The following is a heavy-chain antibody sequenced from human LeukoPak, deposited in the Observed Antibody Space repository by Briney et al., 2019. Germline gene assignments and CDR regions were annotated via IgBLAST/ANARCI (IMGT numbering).Heavy chain of an antibody. D-gene: IGHD1-26*01. CDR3: ARDEYSGSAWFDP. Sequence: SETLSLTCAVYGGSFSGYYWSWIRQPAGKGLEWIGRIYTSGSTNYNPSLKSRVTMSVDTSKNQFSLKLSSVTAADTAVYYCARDEYSGSAWFDPWGQGTLVTVSS. V-gene: IGHV4-4*07. J-gene: IGHJ5*02. CDR1: GGSFSGYY. CDR2: IYTSGST.